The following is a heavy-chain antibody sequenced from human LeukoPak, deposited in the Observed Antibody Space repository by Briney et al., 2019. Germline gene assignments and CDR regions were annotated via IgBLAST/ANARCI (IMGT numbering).Heavy chain of an antibody. D-gene: IGHD1-7*01. CDR1: GYSFTSYW. CDR2: IYPGDSDT. J-gene: IGHJ5*02. Sequence: GESLKISCKGSGYSFTSYWIGWVRQMPGKGLEWMGIIYPGDSDTRYSPSLQGQVTISVDKSISTAYLQWSSLKASDTAMYYCTRGNNENYFDWFDPWGQGTLVTVSS. V-gene: IGHV5-51*01. CDR3: TRGNNENYFDWFDP.